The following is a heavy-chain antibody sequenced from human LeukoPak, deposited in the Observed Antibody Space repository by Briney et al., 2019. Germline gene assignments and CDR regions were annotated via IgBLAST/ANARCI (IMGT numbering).Heavy chain of an antibody. J-gene: IGHJ5*02. D-gene: IGHD6-13*01. CDR2: INPNSGGT. V-gene: IGHV1-2*02. Sequence: GASVKVSCKASGYTFTGYYMHWVRQAPGQGLEWMGWINPNSGGTNCAQKFQGRVTMTRDTSISTAYMELSRLRSDDTAVYYCARGALRRIAAASWFDPWGQGTLVTVSS. CDR1: GYTFTGYY. CDR3: ARGALRRIAAASWFDP.